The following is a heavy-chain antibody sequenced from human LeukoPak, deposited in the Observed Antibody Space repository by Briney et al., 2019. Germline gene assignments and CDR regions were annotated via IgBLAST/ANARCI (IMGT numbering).Heavy chain of an antibody. V-gene: IGHV3-30*02. CDR3: AKDVGGANSASDY. CDR2: IRYDGSNE. J-gene: IGHJ4*02. CDR1: GFTFSTYG. D-gene: IGHD4-23*01. Sequence: PGGSLRLSCAASGFTFSTYGMHWVRQAPGKGLEWVAFIRYDGSNEYYADSVKGQFTISRDNSKNTLYLQMNSLRAEDTAVYYCAKDVGGANSASDYWGQRTLVTVSS.